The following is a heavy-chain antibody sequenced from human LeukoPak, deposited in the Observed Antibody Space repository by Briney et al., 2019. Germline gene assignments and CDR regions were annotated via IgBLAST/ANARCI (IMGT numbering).Heavy chain of an antibody. Sequence: SETLSLTCAVYGGSFSGYYWSWIRQPPGKGLEWIGEINHSGSANYNASLKSRVTISVDTSKNQFSLKLSSVTAADTAVYYCAREEDCSGGICYLGNAFDIWGQGTMVTVSS. J-gene: IGHJ3*02. CDR1: GGSFSGYY. D-gene: IGHD2-15*01. V-gene: IGHV4-34*01. CDR2: INHSGSA. CDR3: AREEDCSGGICYLGNAFDI.